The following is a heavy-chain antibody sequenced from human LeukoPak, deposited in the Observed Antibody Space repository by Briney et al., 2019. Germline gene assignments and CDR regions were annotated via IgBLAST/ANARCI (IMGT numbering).Heavy chain of an antibody. Sequence: GWSLRLSCVGSGFTFSDYWMSWVRQAPGKGLEGVANIKQYGSEKDYVDALKGRFTISRDNAKTSLYLQMNSLRAEDTAVYYCARWLELMRNFDWWGQGTLVTVSS. V-gene: IGHV3-7*01. D-gene: IGHD5-24*01. CDR2: IKQYGSEK. J-gene: IGHJ4*02. CDR1: GFTFSDYW. CDR3: ARWLELMRNFDW.